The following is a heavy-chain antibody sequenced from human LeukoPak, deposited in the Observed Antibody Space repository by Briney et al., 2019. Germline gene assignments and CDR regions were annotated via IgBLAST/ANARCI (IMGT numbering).Heavy chain of an antibody. CDR1: GFTFSSYG. CDR2: IKQDGSEK. Sequence: GGSLRLSCAASGFTFSSYGMSWVRQAPGKGLEWVANIKQDGSEKYYVDSVKGRFTISRDNAMNSLSLQMNSLRAEDTAVYYCARRLWETTDFDYWGQGTLVTVSS. J-gene: IGHJ4*02. D-gene: IGHD2-21*01. V-gene: IGHV3-7*01. CDR3: ARRLWETTDFDY.